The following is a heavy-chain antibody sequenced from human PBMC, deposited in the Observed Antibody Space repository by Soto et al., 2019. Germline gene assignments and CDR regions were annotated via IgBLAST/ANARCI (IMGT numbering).Heavy chain of an antibody. D-gene: IGHD6-19*01. Sequence: QFQLVQSGAEVKKPGSSVKVSCKASGGTFSIYTISWVRQAPGQGLECMGRIIPILGIANYAQKFQGRVTIAADKSTSTAYMELSSLRSEDTAVYYCARGQSVAGTVYWCQGTLDTVS. CDR1: GGTFSIYT. V-gene: IGHV1-69*02. CDR2: IIPILGIA. CDR3: ARGQSVAGTVY. J-gene: IGHJ4*02.